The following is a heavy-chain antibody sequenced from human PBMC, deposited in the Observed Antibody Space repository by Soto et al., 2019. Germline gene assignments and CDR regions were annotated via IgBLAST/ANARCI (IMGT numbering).Heavy chain of an antibody. Sequence: EMHLLESGGGLVQPGGSLRLSCAASGFTVSSFPMTWVRQAPGKGLEWVSSISSSGDDSFYADSVKGRFTISRDSSKNMLFLKFSSLRAEDTAVYYCARKVAGSIWGQGTLVTVSS. J-gene: IGHJ4*02. V-gene: IGHV3-23*01. CDR3: ARKVAGSI. CDR2: ISSSGDDS. CDR1: GFTVSSFP. D-gene: IGHD6-19*01.